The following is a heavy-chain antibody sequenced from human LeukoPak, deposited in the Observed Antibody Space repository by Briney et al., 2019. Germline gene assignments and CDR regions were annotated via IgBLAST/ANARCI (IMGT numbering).Heavy chain of an antibody. Sequence: GASVKVSCKASGYTFISYDINWVRQAPGQGLEWMGIINPSGGSTSYAQKFQGRVTMTRDTSTSTVYMELSSLRSEDTAVYYCARDHSKSIVGATTRFDPWGQGTLVTVSS. D-gene: IGHD1-26*01. CDR3: ARDHSKSIVGATTRFDP. J-gene: IGHJ5*02. CDR2: INPSGGST. V-gene: IGHV1-46*01. CDR1: GYTFISYD.